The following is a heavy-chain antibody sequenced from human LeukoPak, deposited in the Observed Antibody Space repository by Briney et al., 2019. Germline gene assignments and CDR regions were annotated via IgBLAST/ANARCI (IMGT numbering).Heavy chain of an antibody. CDR1: GGSFSGYY. CDR2: INHSGST. V-gene: IGHV4-34*01. Sequence: KTSETLSLTCAVYGGSFSGYYWSWIRQPPGKGLEWIGEINHSGSTNYNPSLKSRVTISVDTSKNQFSLKLSSVTAADTAVYYCARGSLTFGSSSFDYWGQGTLVTVSS. D-gene: IGHD3-16*01. J-gene: IGHJ4*02. CDR3: ARGSLTFGSSSFDY.